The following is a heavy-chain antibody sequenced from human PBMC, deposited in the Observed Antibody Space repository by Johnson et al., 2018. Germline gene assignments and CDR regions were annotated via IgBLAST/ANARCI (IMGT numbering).Heavy chain of an antibody. J-gene: IGHJ6*03. Sequence: QVQLQQWGAGLLKPSETLSLTCAVYGGSFSGYYWSWIRQPPGKGLEWIGEINHSGSPNYNPSRKTRVTISVETSKNQFSLKLSPVPAADTAVYYCARAAQQLVQNYYYYMDVWVKGTTVTVSS. CDR2: INHSGSP. D-gene: IGHD6-13*01. V-gene: IGHV4-34*01. CDR3: ARAAQQLVQNYYYYMDV. CDR1: GGSFSGYY.